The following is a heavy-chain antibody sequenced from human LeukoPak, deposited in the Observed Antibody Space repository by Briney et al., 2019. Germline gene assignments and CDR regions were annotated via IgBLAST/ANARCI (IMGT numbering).Heavy chain of an antibody. CDR2: IKTDGSEK. Sequence: AGGSLRLSCEGSGFTFSNYWMGWVRQAPGKGLQWVANIKTDGSEKYYADSVKGRFTISRDNAKNSLYLQMNSLRAEDTAVYYCALVPIVVVPFDPWGQGTLVTVSS. V-gene: IGHV3-7*01. CDR3: ALVPIVVVPFDP. CDR1: GFTFSNYW. J-gene: IGHJ5*02. D-gene: IGHD2-21*01.